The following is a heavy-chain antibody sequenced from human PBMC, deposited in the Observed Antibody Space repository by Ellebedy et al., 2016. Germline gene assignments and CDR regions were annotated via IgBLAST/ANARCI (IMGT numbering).Heavy chain of an antibody. D-gene: IGHD3-9*01. J-gene: IGHJ4*02. CDR2: ISYDGSNK. CDR1: GFTFSSYA. Sequence: GESLKISXAASGFTFSSYAMHWVRQAPGKGLEWVAVISYDGSNKYYADSVKGRFTISRDNSKNTLYLQMNGLRAEDTAVYYCARPGYDILTGYLDYWGQGTLVTVSS. V-gene: IGHV3-30-3*01. CDR3: ARPGYDILTGYLDY.